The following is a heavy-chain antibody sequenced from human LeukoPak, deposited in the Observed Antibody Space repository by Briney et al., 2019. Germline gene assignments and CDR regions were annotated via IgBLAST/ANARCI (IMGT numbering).Heavy chain of an antibody. V-gene: IGHV4-34*01. D-gene: IGHD6-19*01. J-gene: IGHJ4*02. CDR1: GGSFSGYY. CDR2: INHSGST. CDR3: ARGVMSIAVAYYYFDY. Sequence: SETLSLTCAVYGGSFSGYYWSWIRQPPGKGLEWIGEINHSGSTNYNPSLKSRVTISVDTSKNQFSLKLSSVTAADTAVYYCARGVMSIAVAYYYFDYWGQGTLVTVSS.